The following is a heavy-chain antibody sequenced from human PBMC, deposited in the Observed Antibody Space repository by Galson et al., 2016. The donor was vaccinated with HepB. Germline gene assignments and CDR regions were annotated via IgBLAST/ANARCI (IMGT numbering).Heavy chain of an antibody. CDR3: AKGWGSSWLLQY. V-gene: IGHV3-30*04. Sequence: SLRLSCAVSGFTVTSTAMHWVRQAPGKGPQWVAVMSYDGEKKFYGDSVKGRFIISRDNSKNTLYLEMKSLTTEDTGVYYCAKGWGSSWLLQYWGQGTLVTVSS. D-gene: IGHD3-16*01. CDR1: GFTVTSTA. J-gene: IGHJ4*02. CDR2: MSYDGEKK.